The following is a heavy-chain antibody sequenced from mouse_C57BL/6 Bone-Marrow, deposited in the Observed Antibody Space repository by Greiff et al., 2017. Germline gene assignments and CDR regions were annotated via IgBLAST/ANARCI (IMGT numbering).Heavy chain of an antibody. J-gene: IGHJ4*01. CDR3: ARTYITTVVAGGYYAMDY. CDR1: GYTFTSYW. CDR2: IDPSDSYT. D-gene: IGHD1-1*01. Sequence: VQLQQPGAELVMPGASVKLSCKASGYTFTSYWMHWVKQRPGPGLEWIGEIDPSDSYTNYNQKFNGKSTLTVDKSSSTAYMQLSSLTSEDSAVYYCARTYITTVVAGGYYAMDYWGQGTSVTVSS. V-gene: IGHV1-69*01.